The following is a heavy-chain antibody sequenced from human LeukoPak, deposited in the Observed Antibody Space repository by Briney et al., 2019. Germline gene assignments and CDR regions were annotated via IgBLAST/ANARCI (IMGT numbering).Heavy chain of an antibody. CDR1: GFTFSSYG. J-gene: IGHJ4*02. Sequence: GGSLRLSCAASGFTFSSYGMHWVRQAPGKGLEWVAVIWYDGSNKYYADSVKGRFTISRDNSKNTLYLQMNSLRAEDTAVHYCAKDGRSSGWPEVWGQGTLVTVSS. V-gene: IGHV3-33*06. CDR2: IWYDGSNK. CDR3: AKDGRSSGWPEV. D-gene: IGHD6-19*01.